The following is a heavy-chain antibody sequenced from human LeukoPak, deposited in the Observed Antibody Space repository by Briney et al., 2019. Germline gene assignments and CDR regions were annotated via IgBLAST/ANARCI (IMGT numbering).Heavy chain of an antibody. CDR3: ASFGVGSGWSQDWYFDL. D-gene: IGHD6-19*01. CDR2: ISYDGSNK. Sequence: GGSLRLSCAASGFTFSSYSMNWVRQAPGKGLEWVAVISYDGSNKYYAGSVKGRFTISRDNSKNTLYLQMNSLRAEDTAVYYCASFGVGSGWSQDWYFDLWGRGTLVTVSS. CDR1: GFTFSSYS. V-gene: IGHV3-30*03. J-gene: IGHJ2*01.